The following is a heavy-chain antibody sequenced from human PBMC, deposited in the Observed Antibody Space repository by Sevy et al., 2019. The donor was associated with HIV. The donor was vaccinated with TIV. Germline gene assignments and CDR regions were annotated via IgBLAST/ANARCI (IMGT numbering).Heavy chain of an antibody. CDR2: IYPGDSDT. CDR1: GYSFTSYW. Sequence: GESLKISCKGSGYSFTSYWIGWLRQMPGKGLEWMGIIYPGDSDTRDSPSFQGQVTISADKSIGTAYLQWSSLKASDTATYHCASPYCSGGSCHRDYYGMDVWGQGTPVAVSS. V-gene: IGHV5-51*01. J-gene: IGHJ6*02. CDR3: ASPYCSGGSCHRDYYGMDV. D-gene: IGHD2-15*01.